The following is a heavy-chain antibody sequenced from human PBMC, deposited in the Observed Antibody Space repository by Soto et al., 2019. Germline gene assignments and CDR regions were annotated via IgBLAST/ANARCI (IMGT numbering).Heavy chain of an antibody. J-gene: IGHJ4*02. CDR2: IGAGGGII. CDR3: AARGTNYVYH. D-gene: IGHD3-16*01. CDR1: GLIFNNYA. V-gene: IGHV3-23*01. Sequence: HPGGSLRLSCEASGLIFNNYAMSWARQAPGKGLEWVSTIGAGGGIISYADSVKGRFTISRDDSKSTLYFQMNGLTTEDTAVYYCAARGTNYVYHWGRGTLVSVSS.